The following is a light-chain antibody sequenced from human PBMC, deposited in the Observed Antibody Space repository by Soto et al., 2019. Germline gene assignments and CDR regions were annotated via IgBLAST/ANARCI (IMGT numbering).Light chain of an antibody. J-gene: IGLJ1*01. V-gene: IGLV2-14*03. CDR3: SSYTTSNTRQIV. CDR2: DVS. Sequence: QSVLTQPASVSGSPGQSITTSCTGTSSDVGGYNYVSWYQHHPGKAPKLMIYDVSNRPSGVSIRFSGSKSDNTASLTISGLQPEDEADYHCSSYTTSNTRQIVFGTGTKVTVL. CDR1: SSDVGGYNY.